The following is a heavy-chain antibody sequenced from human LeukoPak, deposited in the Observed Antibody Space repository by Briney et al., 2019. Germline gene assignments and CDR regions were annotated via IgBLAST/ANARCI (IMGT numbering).Heavy chain of an antibody. V-gene: IGHV1-69*08. CDR1: GGTFTSYS. CDR3: ARGHDSSGHRAAF. CDR2: IIPIIGTG. Sequence: SVKVSCKASGGTFTSYSVSWVRQAPGQGLEWMGRIIPIIGTGNYAQKFQGRVTITADKSTNTAYMELTSVTSEDTAVYYCARGHDSSGHRAAFWGQGTRVTVSS. J-gene: IGHJ4*02. D-gene: IGHD3-22*01.